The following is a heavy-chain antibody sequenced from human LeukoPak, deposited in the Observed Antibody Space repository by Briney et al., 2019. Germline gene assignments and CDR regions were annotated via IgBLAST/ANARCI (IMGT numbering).Heavy chain of an antibody. CDR3: AYQGEFRAFDY. CDR1: GFTFSSYW. D-gene: IGHD3-10*01. Sequence: GGSLRLSCAASGFTFSSYWMSWVRQAPGKGLEWVANIKQDGSEKYYVDSVKGRFTISRDNAKNSLYLQMNSLRAEDTAVYYCAYQGEFRAFDYWGQGTLVTVSS. V-gene: IGHV3-7*01. CDR2: IKQDGSEK. J-gene: IGHJ4*02.